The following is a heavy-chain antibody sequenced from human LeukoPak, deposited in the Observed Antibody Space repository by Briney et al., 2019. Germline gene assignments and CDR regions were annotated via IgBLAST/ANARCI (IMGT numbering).Heavy chain of an antibody. Sequence: ASVKVSCKGSGHIFAEYYMQRVRQAPGQGREWMGWINPNNGGTNYAQKFQGRVTMTRDTSISTAYMELSRLRSDDTAMYYCAKDRSWIEMATINSFHYGGQGTVVTVSS. J-gene: IGHJ4*02. V-gene: IGHV1-2*02. CDR2: INPNNGGT. CDR1: GHIFAEYY. CDR3: AKDRSWIEMATINSFHY. D-gene: IGHD5-24*01.